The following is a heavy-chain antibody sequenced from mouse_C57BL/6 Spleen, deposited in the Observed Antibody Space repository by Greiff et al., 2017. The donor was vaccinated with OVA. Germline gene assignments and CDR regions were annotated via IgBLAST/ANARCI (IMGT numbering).Heavy chain of an antibody. Sequence: QVQLQQPGAELVRPGSSVKLSCKASGYTFTSYWLHWVKQRPIQGLEWIGNIDPSDSETHSNQKFKDKATLTVDKSSSTAYMQLSSLTSEDSAVYYGARVTTVAYWYFDVWGTGTTVTVSS. V-gene: IGHV1-52*01. CDR1: GYTFTSYW. D-gene: IGHD1-1*01. CDR2: IDPSDSET. CDR3: ARVTTVAYWYFDV. J-gene: IGHJ1*03.